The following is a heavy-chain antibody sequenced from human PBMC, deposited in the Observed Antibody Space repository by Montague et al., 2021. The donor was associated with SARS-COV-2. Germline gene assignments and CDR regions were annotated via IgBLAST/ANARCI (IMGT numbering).Heavy chain of an antibody. D-gene: IGHD3-3*01. CDR1: GGSISTSF. CDR3: ARESRLQYLEWSGSRYDYYGMGV. Sequence: SETLSLTCTVSGGSISTSFWSWVRQPPGKGLEWIAFISFTGGTNYNPSLKSRVVVSIDTSKRQVSLKVNSVTAADSAVYYCARESRLQYLEWSGSRYDYYGMGVWGQGTTVTVSS. J-gene: IGHJ6*02. V-gene: IGHV4-59*01. CDR2: ISFTGGT.